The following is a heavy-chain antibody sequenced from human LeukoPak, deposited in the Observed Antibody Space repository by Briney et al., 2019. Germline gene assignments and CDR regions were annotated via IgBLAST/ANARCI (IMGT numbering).Heavy chain of an antibody. D-gene: IGHD2-2*01. CDR2: ITVNNGYT. CDR3: AQVHCISTNCNHIWTYFDY. Sequence: ASVKVSCKASGYTFTSYAMHWVRQAPGQRLEWMGWITVNNGYTKYAQELQGRVTMTTDTSTSTAYMELRSLRSDDTAVYYCAQVHCISTNCNHIWTYFDYWGQGTLVTVSS. J-gene: IGHJ4*02. CDR1: GYTFTSYA. V-gene: IGHV1-3*01.